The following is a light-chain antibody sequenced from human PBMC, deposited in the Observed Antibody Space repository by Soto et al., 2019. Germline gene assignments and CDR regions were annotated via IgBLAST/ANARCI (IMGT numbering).Light chain of an antibody. J-gene: IGKJ1*01. CDR2: KAS. Sequence: DIQMTQSPSTLSGSVGDRVTITCRASQTISSCLAWYQQKPGKAPKLLIYKASTLKSGVPSRFSGSGSGTEFTLTISSLQPDDFATYYCQHYNSYSEAFGQGTKVDLK. V-gene: IGKV1-5*03. CDR1: QTISSC. CDR3: QHYNSYSEA.